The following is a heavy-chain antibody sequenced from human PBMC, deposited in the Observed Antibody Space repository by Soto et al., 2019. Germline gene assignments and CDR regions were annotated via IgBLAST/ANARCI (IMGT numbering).Heavy chain of an antibody. Sequence: QVQLVQSGAEVKKPGSSVKVSCKASGGTFSSYAISWVRQAPGQGLEWMGGNIPIFGTANYAQKFQGRVTITADESTSPAYMERSSLRSEDTAVYYCARSGQWLVPPSTYYYYYGMDVWGQGTTVTVSS. J-gene: IGHJ6*02. CDR3: ARSGQWLVPPSTYYYYYGMDV. CDR2: NIPIFGTA. V-gene: IGHV1-69*01. CDR1: GGTFSSYA. D-gene: IGHD6-19*01.